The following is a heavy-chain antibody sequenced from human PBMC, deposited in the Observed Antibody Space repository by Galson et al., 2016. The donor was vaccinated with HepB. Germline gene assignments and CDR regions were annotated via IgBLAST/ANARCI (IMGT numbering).Heavy chain of an antibody. CDR1: GYTFTTSG. CDR2: ISTYSGNT. D-gene: IGHD2/OR15-2a*01. J-gene: IGHJ4*02. V-gene: IGHV1-18*01. Sequence: SVKVSCKASGYTFTTSGISWVRQAPGQGLEWMGWISTYSGNTKYAQKFQGGLTLTTESSTTTAYRELRSLSFDDTALYYCARDVQYRFDSWGQGTLVTVSS. CDR3: ARDVQYRFDS.